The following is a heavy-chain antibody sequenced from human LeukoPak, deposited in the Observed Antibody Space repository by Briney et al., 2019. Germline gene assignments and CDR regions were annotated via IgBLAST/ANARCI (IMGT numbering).Heavy chain of an antibody. CDR2: IGGDGGGT. Sequence: PGGSLRLSCAASGFTFSAYAMHWVRQAPGKGLEYVSAIGGDGGGTYYANSVKGRFTISRDNSKNTLYLHMGSLTTEDMAVYYCARDLGGVAESSFAYWGKGILVTVS. CDR3: ARDLGGVAESSFAY. D-gene: IGHD6-19*01. CDR1: GFTFSAYA. V-gene: IGHV3-64*01. J-gene: IGHJ4*02.